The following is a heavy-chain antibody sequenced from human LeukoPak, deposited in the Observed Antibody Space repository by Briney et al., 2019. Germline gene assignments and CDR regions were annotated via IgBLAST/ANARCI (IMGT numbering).Heavy chain of an antibody. CDR1: GFTFSIYA. J-gene: IGHJ3*02. V-gene: IGHV3-23*01. CDR2: ISGSGGST. Sequence: GSLSLSCAASGFTFSIYAMSWVRQAPGKGLEWVPAISGSGGSTYYADSVKGRFTISRDNSKNTLYLQMNSLRAEDTAVYYCAKDLESSGIYCSSTSCYVSAFDIWGQGTMVTVSS. D-gene: IGHD2-2*01. CDR3: AKDLESSGIYCSSTSCYVSAFDI.